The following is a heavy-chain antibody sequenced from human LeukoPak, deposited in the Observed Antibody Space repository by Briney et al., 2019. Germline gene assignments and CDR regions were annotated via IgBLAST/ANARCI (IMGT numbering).Heavy chain of an antibody. CDR2: IYPGDSDT. CDR3: ARLGGPHSPFDN. CDR1: GYSYTSYW. D-gene: IGHD2-15*01. J-gene: IGHJ4*02. Sequence: GESLKISCKSSGYSYTSYWIGWVRQLPGKGLEWMGIIYPGDSDTRYSRSFQGQVTISADRSLRTAYLQWRSLKASDTGIYFCARLGGPHSPFDNWGQGTRVIVSS. V-gene: IGHV5-51*01.